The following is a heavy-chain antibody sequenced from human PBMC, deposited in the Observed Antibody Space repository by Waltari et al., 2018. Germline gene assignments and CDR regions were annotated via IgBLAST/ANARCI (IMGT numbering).Heavy chain of an antibody. D-gene: IGHD6-19*01. Sequence: EVQLVESGGGLVQPGGSLRLSCAASGFTFSSYWMSWVRQAPGKGLEWVANIKQDGSEKYYVDSVKGRFTISRDNAKNSLYLQMNSLRAEDTAVYYCARSPYSSGWSLPFFDWGQGTLVTVSS. CDR3: ARSPYSSGWSLPFFD. CDR2: IKQDGSEK. J-gene: IGHJ4*02. V-gene: IGHV3-7*01. CDR1: GFTFSSYW.